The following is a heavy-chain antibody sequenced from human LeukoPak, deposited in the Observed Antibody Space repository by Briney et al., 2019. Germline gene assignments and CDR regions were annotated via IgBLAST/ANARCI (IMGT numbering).Heavy chain of an antibody. D-gene: IGHD3-22*01. V-gene: IGHV1-69*13. J-gene: IGHJ4*02. CDR1: GGTFSSYA. Sequence: SVKASCKASGGTFSSYAISWVRQAPGQGLEWMGGIIPIFGTANYAQKFQGRVTITADESTSTAYMELSSLRSEDTAVYYCARTHYYDSSGYSYYFDYWGQGTLVTVSS. CDR2: IIPIFGTA. CDR3: ARTHYYDSSGYSYYFDY.